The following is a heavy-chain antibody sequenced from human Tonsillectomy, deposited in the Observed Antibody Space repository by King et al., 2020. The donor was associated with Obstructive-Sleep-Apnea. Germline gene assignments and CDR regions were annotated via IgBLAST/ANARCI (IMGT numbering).Heavy chain of an antibody. D-gene: IGHD3-22*01. J-gene: IGHJ4*02. Sequence: VQLVESGGGLVQPGGSLRLSCAASGFTFSSYAMSWVRQAPGKGLEWVSAISGSGGSTYYADSVKGRFTISRDNSKNTLYLQMNSLRAEDTAVYYCAKGGEDYYDSSGYLSADYWGQGTLVTVSS. V-gene: IGHV3-23*04. CDR3: AKGGEDYYDSSGYLSADY. CDR2: ISGSGGST. CDR1: GFTFSSYA.